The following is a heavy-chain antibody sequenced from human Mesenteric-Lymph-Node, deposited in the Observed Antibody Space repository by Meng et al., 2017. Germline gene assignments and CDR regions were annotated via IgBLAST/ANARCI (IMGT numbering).Heavy chain of an antibody. V-gene: IGHV4-39*07. CDR2: IRNPGTT. CDR1: GASTITTNSC. CDR3: ARQPTGYPNWFGP. J-gene: IGHJ5*02. D-gene: IGHD3-9*01. Sequence: QVQDVGPGLVMPADTLTLPLSFSGASTITTNSCWAWIRQTPSKGLEWIGSIRNPGTTYYNPSLNNRVTMSLDTSKNQFSLKLKSVTAADTAVYYCARQPTGYPNWFGPWGQGTLVTVSS.